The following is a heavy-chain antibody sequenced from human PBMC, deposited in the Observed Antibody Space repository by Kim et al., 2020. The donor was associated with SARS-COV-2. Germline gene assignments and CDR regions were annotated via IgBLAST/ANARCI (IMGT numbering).Heavy chain of an antibody. Sequence: SETLSLTCAVYGGSFSGYYWSWIRQPPGKGLEWIGEINHSGSTNYNPSLKSRVTISVDTSKNQFSLKLSSVTAADTAVYYCARSPQYYYDSSGYYRVYYFDYWGQGTLVTVSS. V-gene: IGHV4-34*01. CDR3: ARSPQYYYDSSGYYRVYYFDY. CDR2: INHSGST. D-gene: IGHD3-22*01. CDR1: GGSFSGYY. J-gene: IGHJ4*02.